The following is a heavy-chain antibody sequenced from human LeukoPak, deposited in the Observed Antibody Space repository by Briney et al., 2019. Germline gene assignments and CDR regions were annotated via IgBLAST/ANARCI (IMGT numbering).Heavy chain of an antibody. CDR1: GGSISSSSYY. CDR3: ARDLGDGYSSGYFDY. J-gene: IGHJ4*02. D-gene: IGHD5-24*01. CDR2: IYYSGST. Sequence: PSETLSLTCTVSGGSISSSSYYWGWIRQPPGKGLEWIGSIYYSGSTYYNPSLKSRVTISVDTSKNQFSLKLSSVTAADTAVYYCARDLGDGYSSGYFDYWGQGTLVTVSS. V-gene: IGHV4-39*07.